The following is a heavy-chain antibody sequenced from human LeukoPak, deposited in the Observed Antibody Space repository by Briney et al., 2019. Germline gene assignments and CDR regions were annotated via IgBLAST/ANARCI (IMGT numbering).Heavy chain of an antibody. V-gene: IGHV4-59*08. J-gene: IGHJ5*02. CDR2: IYYSGST. CDR1: GGSISSYY. D-gene: IGHD6-13*01. Sequence: KPSETLSLTCTVSGGSISSYYWSWIRQAPGKGLEWIGNIYYSGSTNYNPSLKSRVTVSVDTSKNQFSLKLSSVTAADTAVYYCARSSGYSSSGGLNWFDTWGQGTLVTVSS. CDR3: ARSSGYSSSGGLNWFDT.